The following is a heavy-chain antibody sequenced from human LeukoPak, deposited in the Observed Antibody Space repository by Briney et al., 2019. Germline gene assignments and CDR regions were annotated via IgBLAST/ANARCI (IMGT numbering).Heavy chain of an antibody. D-gene: IGHD4-23*01. V-gene: IGHV3-23*01. J-gene: IGHJ4*02. CDR3: AKRVGRNSGPFDC. Sequence: GGSLRLSCAASGFTITNSAVNWVRRAPGEGLEWVSSISGDGGKTYYADSVRGRFTISRDDSRSTVYLQMRSLRDEDTAVYHCAKRVGRNSGPFDCWGQGTLVTVSS. CDR2: ISGDGGKT. CDR1: GFTITNSA.